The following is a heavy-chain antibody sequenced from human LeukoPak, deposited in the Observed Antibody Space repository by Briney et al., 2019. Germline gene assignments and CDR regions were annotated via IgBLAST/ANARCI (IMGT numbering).Heavy chain of an antibody. CDR2: ISTYNGNT. D-gene: IGHD3-10*01. J-gene: IGHJ3*02. Sequence: ASVKVSCKASGYTFTGYYMHWVRQAPGQGREWMGWISTYNGNTNYAQKFQGRVTMTTDTSTSTAYMEVRRLRFDDTALYYCARERGRLTMVRGGYDAFDIWGQGTMVTVSS. CDR1: GYTFTGYY. CDR3: ARERGRLTMVRGGYDAFDI. V-gene: IGHV1-18*04.